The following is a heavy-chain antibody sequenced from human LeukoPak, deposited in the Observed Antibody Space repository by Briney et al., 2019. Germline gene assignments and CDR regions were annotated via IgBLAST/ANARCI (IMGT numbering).Heavy chain of an antibody. CDR2: ISYDGSNK. CDR1: GFTFSSYA. Sequence: GGSLRLSCAASGFTFSSYAMHWIRQAPGKGLEWVAVISYDGSNKYYADSVKGRFTISRDNSKNTLYLQMNSLRAEDTAVYYCARDQYSGSYLDYWGQGTLVTVSS. D-gene: IGHD1-26*01. CDR3: ARDQYSGSYLDY. V-gene: IGHV3-30-3*01. J-gene: IGHJ4*02.